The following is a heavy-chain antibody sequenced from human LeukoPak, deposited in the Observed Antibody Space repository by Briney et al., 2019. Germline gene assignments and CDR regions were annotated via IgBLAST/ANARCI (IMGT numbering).Heavy chain of an antibody. Sequence: ASVKVSCKASGYTFTGYYMHWVRQAPGQGLEWMGWINTNTGNPTYAQGLTGRFVFSLDTSVSTAYLQISSLKAEDTAVYYCAREVRAFDYWGQGPWSPSPQ. D-gene: IGHD4-11*01. V-gene: IGHV7-4-1*02. J-gene: IGHJ4*02. CDR1: GYTFTGYY. CDR2: INTNTGNP. CDR3: AREVRAFDY.